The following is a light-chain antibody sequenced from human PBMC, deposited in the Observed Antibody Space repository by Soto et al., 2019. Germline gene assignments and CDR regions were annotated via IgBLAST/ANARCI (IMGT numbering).Light chain of an antibody. V-gene: IGKV3-20*01. J-gene: IGKJ1*01. CDR1: QSVSSSF. CDR3: QQYGSSPLT. CDR2: GAS. Sequence: EIVMTQSPGTLSLSPGERATLSCRASQSVSSSFLAWYQQKPGHAPRLLIYGASSRDTGIPDRFSGSGSGTEFTLTIRRLEPEDFAVYYCQQYGSSPLTFGKGTKVEIK.